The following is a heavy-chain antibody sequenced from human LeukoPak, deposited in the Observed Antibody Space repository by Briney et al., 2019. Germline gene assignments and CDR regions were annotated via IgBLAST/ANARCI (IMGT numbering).Heavy chain of an antibody. V-gene: IGHV4-34*01. CDR1: GGSFSGYY. Sequence: SETLSLTCAVYGGSFSGYYWSWIRQPPGKGLEWIGEINHSGSTNYNPSLKSRVTMSVDTSKNQFSLKLSSVTAADTAVYYCARDPRIVGATTGGFNYWGQGTLVTVSS. J-gene: IGHJ4*02. CDR3: ARDPRIVGATTGGFNY. D-gene: IGHD1-26*01. CDR2: INHSGST.